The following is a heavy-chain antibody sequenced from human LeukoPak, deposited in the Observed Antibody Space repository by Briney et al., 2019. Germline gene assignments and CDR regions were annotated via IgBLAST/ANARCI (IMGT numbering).Heavy chain of an antibody. CDR1: GDSVTSGGFY. Sequence: SETLSLTCTVSGDSVTSGGFYWAWLCQPPGRGLEWIATVYYTGSTYYNPSLNSRVTISIDTSKNHFSLKLRSVVAPDTAVYYCARHSGSGSLSRPFDPWGQGTLVTVSS. V-gene: IGHV4-39*02. CDR3: ARHSGSGSLSRPFDP. CDR2: VYYTGST. D-gene: IGHD3-10*01. J-gene: IGHJ5*02.